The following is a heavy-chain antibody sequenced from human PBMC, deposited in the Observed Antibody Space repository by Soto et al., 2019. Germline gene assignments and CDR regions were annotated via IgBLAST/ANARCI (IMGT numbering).Heavy chain of an antibody. V-gene: IGHV3-23*01. Sequence: GGSLRLSCAASGLDFSSEVMCWVRQAPGKWLEWVSSISGSGRTIYHADSMRGRFAISRDNSKNSLYLQLNNLRVDDTAVYYCAKVGPSYYYGMDVWGQGTTVNVSS. CDR2: ISGSGRTI. CDR1: GLDFSSEV. J-gene: IGHJ6*02. CDR3: AKVGPSYYYGMDV. D-gene: IGHD1-26*01.